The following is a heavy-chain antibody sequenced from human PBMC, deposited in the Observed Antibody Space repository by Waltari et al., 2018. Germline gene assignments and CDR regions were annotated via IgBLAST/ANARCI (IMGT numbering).Heavy chain of an antibody. CDR1: GASMSSHDY. V-gene: IGHV4-4*02. Sequence: QLQLQESGPGLVKPSGTLSLICAVSGASMSSHDYWSWVRQPPGKGLEWIGQVRGDGKTNYNPSFASRVTVSLDTSTNRFALKVTSATAADTALYYCARDRGRGLYLDTWGQGALVTVSP. J-gene: IGHJ4*02. CDR3: ARDRGRGLYLDT. CDR2: VRGDGKT. D-gene: IGHD1-1*01.